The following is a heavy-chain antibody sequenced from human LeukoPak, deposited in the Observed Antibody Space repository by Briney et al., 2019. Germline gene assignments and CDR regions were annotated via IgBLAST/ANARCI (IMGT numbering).Heavy chain of an antibody. D-gene: IGHD7-27*01. V-gene: IGHV3-48*03. J-gene: IGHJ4*02. CDR2: ISSSGSSI. Sequence: QPGGSLRLSCAASGFTFSSYEMNWVRQAPGKGLEWVSYISSSGSSIYYADSVKGRFTISRDNAKNSLYLQVNSLRAEDTAVYYCARNGDGHFDYWDQGTLVTVSS. CDR1: GFTFSSYE. CDR3: ARNGDGHFDY.